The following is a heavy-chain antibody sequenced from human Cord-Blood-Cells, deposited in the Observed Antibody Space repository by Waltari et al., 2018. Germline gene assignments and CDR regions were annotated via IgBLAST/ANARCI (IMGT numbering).Heavy chain of an antibody. Sequence: QVQLVQSGAEVKKPGASVKVSCKASGYTLTSYDINWVRQATGQGLEWMGWMNPNGGNTGDAQKFQGRVTITRNTSISTAYMELSSLRSEDTAVYYCARAYSGYDDAFDIWGQGTMVTVSS. J-gene: IGHJ3*02. V-gene: IGHV1-8*03. CDR1: GYTLTSYD. D-gene: IGHD5-12*01. CDR3: ARAYSGYDDAFDI. CDR2: MNPNGGNT.